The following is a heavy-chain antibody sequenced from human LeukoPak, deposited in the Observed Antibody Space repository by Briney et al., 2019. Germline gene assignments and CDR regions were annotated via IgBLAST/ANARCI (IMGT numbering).Heavy chain of an antibody. CDR1: GFTFSSYA. CDR2: ISYDGSNK. V-gene: IGHV3-30*04. J-gene: IGHJ4*02. Sequence: GRSLRLSCAASGFTFSSYAMHWVRQAPGKGLEWVAVISYDGSNKYYADSVKGRFTISRDNSKNTLYLQMNSLRAEDTAVYYCAREDFRGYGVCPDYWGQGTLVTVSS. D-gene: IGHD2-8*01. CDR3: AREDFRGYGVCPDY.